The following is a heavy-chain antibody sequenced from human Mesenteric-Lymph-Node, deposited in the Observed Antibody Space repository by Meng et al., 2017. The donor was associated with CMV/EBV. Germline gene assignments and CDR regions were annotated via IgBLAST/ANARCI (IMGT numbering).Heavy chain of an antibody. Sequence: GESPKISCVASGFTFSSYEMDWVRQAPGKGLEWVSYISTTGSTIHYAESVRGRFTISRDNAQSSLHLQMDSLRAEDTAVYYCVRDFRYSGSYSDFDYWGQGTLVTVSS. CDR3: VRDFRYSGSYSDFDY. CDR1: GFTFSSYE. J-gene: IGHJ4*02. CDR2: ISTTGSTI. V-gene: IGHV3-48*03. D-gene: IGHD1-26*01.